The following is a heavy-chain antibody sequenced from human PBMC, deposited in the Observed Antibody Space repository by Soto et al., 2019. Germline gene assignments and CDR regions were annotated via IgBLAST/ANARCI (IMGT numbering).Heavy chain of an antibody. CDR2: IIPILGIA. V-gene: IGHV1-69*08. CDR3: ARDLGPDWFDP. Sequence: QVQLVQSGAEVKKPGSSVKVSCKASGGTFSSYTISWVRQAPGQGLEWMGRIIPILGIANYAQKFQGRVTITADKSTSTAYMELSSLRSDDTAVYYCARDLGPDWFDPWGQGTLVTVSS. J-gene: IGHJ5*02. D-gene: IGHD7-27*01. CDR1: GGTFSSYT.